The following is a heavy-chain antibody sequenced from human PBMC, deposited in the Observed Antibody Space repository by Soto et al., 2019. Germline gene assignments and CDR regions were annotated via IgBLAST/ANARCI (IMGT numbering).Heavy chain of an antibody. Sequence: GGSLRLSCAASGFTFSNAWMSWVRQAPGKGLEWVGRIKSKTDGGTTDYAAPVKGRFTISRDDSKNTLYLQMNSLKTEDTAVYYCTTPVVPAAITLAEYFQHWGQGTLVTVSS. V-gene: IGHV3-15*01. J-gene: IGHJ1*01. D-gene: IGHD2-2*01. CDR3: TTPVVPAAITLAEYFQH. CDR2: IKSKTDGGTT. CDR1: GFTFSNAW.